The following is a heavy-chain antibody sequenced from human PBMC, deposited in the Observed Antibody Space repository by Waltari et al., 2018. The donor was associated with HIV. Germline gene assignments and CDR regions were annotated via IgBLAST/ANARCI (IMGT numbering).Heavy chain of an antibody. Sequence: VQLVESGGGVVQPGGSLRLAGGASVVRLLLSGIHWVHQAPGKGLEWVAVISPDGSDKFFGDSVKGRVTISRDNSKNTVNLQMHSLRVNDTATYFCVKDGCSSGWCFDYWGQGTLVTVSS. J-gene: IGHJ4*02. CDR3: VKDGCSSGWCFDY. D-gene: IGHD6-19*01. CDR2: ISPDGSDK. CDR1: VVRLLLSG. V-gene: IGHV3-30*18.